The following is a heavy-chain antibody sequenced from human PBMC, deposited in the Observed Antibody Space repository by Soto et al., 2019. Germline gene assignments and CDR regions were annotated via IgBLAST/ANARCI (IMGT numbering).Heavy chain of an antibody. Sequence: SETLSLTCAVYGGSFSGYYWSWIRQPPGKGLEWIGEINHSGSTNYNPSLKSRVTISVDTSKNQFSLKLSSVTAADTAVYYCATSGKGDSNSLWTGRGQGNRGTVAS. D-gene: IGHD6-13*01. CDR2: INHSGST. V-gene: IGHV4-34*01. J-gene: IGHJ4*02. CDR1: GGSFSGYY. CDR3: ATSGKGDSNSLWTG.